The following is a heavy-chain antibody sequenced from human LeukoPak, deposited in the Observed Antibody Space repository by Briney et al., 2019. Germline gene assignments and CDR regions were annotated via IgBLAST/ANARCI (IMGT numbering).Heavy chain of an antibody. D-gene: IGHD2-2*01. Sequence: GGSLRLSCAASGFPVSSNYMSWVRQAPGKGLEWVSVIYSGGTTYYADSVEGRFTISRDNSKNTLSLQMNSLRAEETAGYYCARAVPAASGLGYWGQGTLVTVSS. CDR3: ARAVPAASGLGY. CDR1: GFPVSSNY. J-gene: IGHJ4*02. CDR2: IYSGGTT. V-gene: IGHV3-66*01.